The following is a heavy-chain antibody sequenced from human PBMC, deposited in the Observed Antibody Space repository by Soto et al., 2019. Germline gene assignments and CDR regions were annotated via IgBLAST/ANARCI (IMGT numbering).Heavy chain of an antibody. CDR3: AGSLVNYDYIWESYRNSETDH. CDR2: ISSSSSYI. Sequence: GGSLRLSCAASGFTFSSYSMNWVRQAPGKGLEWVSSISSSSSYIYYADSVKGRFTISRDNAKNSLYLQMNSLRAEDTAVYYCAGSLVNYDYIWESYRNSETDHWGQGTLVTVSS. D-gene: IGHD3-16*02. CDR1: GFTFSSYS. V-gene: IGHV3-21*04. J-gene: IGHJ4*02.